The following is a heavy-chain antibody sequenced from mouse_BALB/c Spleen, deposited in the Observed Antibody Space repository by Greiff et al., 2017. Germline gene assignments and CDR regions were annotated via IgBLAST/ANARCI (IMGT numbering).Heavy chain of an antibody. D-gene: IGHD2-5*01. CDR3: GRIKEGDYYSNYDAMDD. V-gene: IGHV1-37*01. J-gene: IGHJ4*01. CDR1: GYSFTGYF. Sequence: EVQLQQSGPELVKPGASVKISCKASGYSFTGYFMNWVKQSHGKSLEWIGRINPYNGDTFYNQKFKGKATLTVDKSSSTAHMELLSLTSEDSAVYYCGRIKEGDYYSNYDAMDDWGQGTSVTVSS. CDR2: INPYNGDT.